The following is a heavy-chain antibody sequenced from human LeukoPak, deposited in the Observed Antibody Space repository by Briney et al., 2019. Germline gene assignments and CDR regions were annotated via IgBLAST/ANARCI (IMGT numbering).Heavy chain of an antibody. Sequence: SETLSLTCTVSGGSISSSSYYWGWIRQPPGKGLEWIAYIYYVGTTNYNPSLKSRVSKSVDTSNNQFSLRLSSVTAADTAVYYCARHTNMMFRGVNVYAMDVWGQGTTVTVSS. V-gene: IGHV4-61*05. CDR3: ARHTNMMFRGVNVYAMDV. CDR1: GGSISSSSYY. CDR2: IYYVGTT. J-gene: IGHJ6*02. D-gene: IGHD3-10*01.